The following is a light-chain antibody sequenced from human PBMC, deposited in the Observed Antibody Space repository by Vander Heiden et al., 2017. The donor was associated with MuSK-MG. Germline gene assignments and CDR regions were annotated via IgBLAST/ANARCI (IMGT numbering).Light chain of an antibody. CDR3: QQTYSTPPT. V-gene: IGKV1-39*01. CDR1: QSVSYS. J-gene: IGKJ1*01. Sequence: DIQMTHSPSSLSASVGDRVTITCRSSQSVSYSLNWYQHKPGEAPKLLIYASSTLQSGVPSRFSGSGSGTEFTLTIGSLQPEDFAIYYCQQTYSTPPTFGQGTRVEVK. CDR2: ASS.